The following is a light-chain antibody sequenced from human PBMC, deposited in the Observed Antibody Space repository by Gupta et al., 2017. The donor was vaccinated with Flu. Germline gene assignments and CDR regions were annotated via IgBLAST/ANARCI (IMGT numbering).Light chain of an antibody. CDR3: QQYDSSPIYT. CDR2: GAS. V-gene: IGKV3-20*01. J-gene: IGKJ2*01. Sequence: TLSLSPGERATLSCRASQTVSSSYLAWYQQKPCQAPRLLIYGASSRATGIPDRFSGSGSGTDFTLTISRLEPEDFAVYYCQQYDSSPIYTFGQGTKLEIK. CDR1: QTVSSSY.